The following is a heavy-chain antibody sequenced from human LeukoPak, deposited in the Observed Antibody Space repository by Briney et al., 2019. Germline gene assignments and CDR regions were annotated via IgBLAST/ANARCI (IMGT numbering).Heavy chain of an antibody. CDR3: ARDLPGYCSGGSCYSSDY. CDR1: GYTFTSYG. J-gene: IGHJ4*02. D-gene: IGHD2-15*01. V-gene: IGHV1-18*01. CDR2: ISAYNGNT. Sequence: ASVKVSCKAFGYTFTSYGISWVRQAPGQGLEWMGWISAYNGNTNYAQKLQGRVTMTTDTSTSTAYMELRSLRSDDTAVYYCARDLPGYCSGGSCYSSDYWGQGALVTVSS.